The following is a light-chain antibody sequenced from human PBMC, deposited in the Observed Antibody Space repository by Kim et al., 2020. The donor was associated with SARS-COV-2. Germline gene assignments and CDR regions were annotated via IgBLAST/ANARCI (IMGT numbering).Light chain of an antibody. CDR1: SSNTGAGYD. V-gene: IGLV1-40*01. CDR2: GNT. J-gene: IGLJ3*02. CDR3: QSYDTILSAWV. Sequence: RVTISCTGSSSNTGAGYDVHWYQQLPGTAPKLFVYGNTNRPSGVPDRFSGSKSDTSAFLAITGLQAEDEADYYCQSYDTILSAWVFGGGTKLTVL.